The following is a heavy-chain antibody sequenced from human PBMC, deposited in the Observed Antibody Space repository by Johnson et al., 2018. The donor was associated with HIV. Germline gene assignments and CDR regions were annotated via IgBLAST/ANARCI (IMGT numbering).Heavy chain of an antibody. V-gene: IGHV3-15*01. CDR3: TTGAYSSSSAAFDI. D-gene: IGHD6-6*01. CDR2: IKSKTDGGTT. CDR1: GFTFSNAW. J-gene: IGHJ3*02. Sequence: VHLVESGGGLVKPGGSLRLSCAASGFTFSNAWMSWVRQAPGKGLEWVGRIKSKTDGGTTDYAAPVKGRFTISRDDSKNTLYLQMNSLKTEDTAVYYCTTGAYSSSSAAFDIWGQGTMVTVSS.